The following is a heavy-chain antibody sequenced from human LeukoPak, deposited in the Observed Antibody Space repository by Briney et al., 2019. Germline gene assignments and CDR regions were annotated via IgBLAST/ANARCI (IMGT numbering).Heavy chain of an antibody. J-gene: IGHJ5*02. CDR3: ARGHYDFWSGYTQFDP. CDR1: GGSFSGYY. CDR2: INHSGST. D-gene: IGHD3-3*01. Sequence: SETLSLTCAVYGGSFSGYYWSWIRQPPGKGLEWIGEINHSGSTNYNPSLKSRVTISVDTSKNQFSLKLSSVTAADTAVYYCARGHYDFWSGYTQFDPWGQGTLVTVSS. V-gene: IGHV4-34*01.